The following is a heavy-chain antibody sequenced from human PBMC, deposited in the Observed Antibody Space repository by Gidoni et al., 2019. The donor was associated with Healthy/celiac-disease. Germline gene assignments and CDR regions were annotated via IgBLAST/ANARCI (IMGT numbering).Heavy chain of an antibody. D-gene: IGHD2-21*02. Sequence: EVQLLESGGGLVQPGGSLRLSCAASGFTFSSYAMSWVRQPPGKGLEWVSAISGSGGSTYYADSVKGRFTISRDNSKNTLYLQMNSLRAEDTAVYYCAKDRVVVTAIGYYYYYGMDVWGQGTTVTVSS. CDR2: ISGSGGST. CDR1: GFTFSSYA. V-gene: IGHV3-23*01. J-gene: IGHJ6*02. CDR3: AKDRVVVTAIGYYYYYGMDV.